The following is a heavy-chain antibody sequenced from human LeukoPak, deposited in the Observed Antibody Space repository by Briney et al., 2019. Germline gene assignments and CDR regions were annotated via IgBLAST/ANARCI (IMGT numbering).Heavy chain of an antibody. CDR3: ARQRANYYGSGKRGFDP. CDR1: GGSISSSSYY. CDR2: IYYSGST. J-gene: IGHJ5*02. Sequence: SETLSLTCTVSGGSISSSSYYWGWIRQPPGKGLEWIGSIYYSGSTYYNPSLKSRVTISVDTSKNQFSLKLSSVTAADTAVYYCARQRANYYGSGKRGFDPWGQGTLVTVSS. D-gene: IGHD3-10*01. V-gene: IGHV4-39*01.